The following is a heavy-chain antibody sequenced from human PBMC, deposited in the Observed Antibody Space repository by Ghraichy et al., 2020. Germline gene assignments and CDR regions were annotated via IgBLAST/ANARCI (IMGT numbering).Heavy chain of an antibody. CDR1: GFTFSSYA. D-gene: IGHD3-10*01. Sequence: GGSLRLSCAASGFTFSSYAMSWVRQAPGKGLEWVSAISGSGGSTYYADSVKGRFTISRDNSKNTLYLQMNSLRAEDTAVYYCAKDALNCRVYYGSGICAGGRGYYYYGMDVWGQGTTVTVSS. CDR3: AKDALNCRVYYGSGICAGGRGYYYYGMDV. J-gene: IGHJ6*02. V-gene: IGHV3-23*01. CDR2: ISGSGGST.